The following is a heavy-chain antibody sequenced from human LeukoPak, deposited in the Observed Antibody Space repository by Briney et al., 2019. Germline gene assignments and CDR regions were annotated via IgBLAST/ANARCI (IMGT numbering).Heavy chain of an antibody. CDR2: INPNSGGT. D-gene: IGHD6-19*01. CDR3: ARADYSSGLAGDVGYFDY. J-gene: IGHJ4*02. CDR1: GYTFTGYY. Sequence: ASVKVSCKASGYTFTGYYMHWVRQAPGQGLEWMGWINPNSGGTNYAQKFQGRVTMTRDTSISTAYMELSRLRSDGTAVYYCARADYSSGLAGDVGYFDYWGQGTLVTVSS. V-gene: IGHV1-2*02.